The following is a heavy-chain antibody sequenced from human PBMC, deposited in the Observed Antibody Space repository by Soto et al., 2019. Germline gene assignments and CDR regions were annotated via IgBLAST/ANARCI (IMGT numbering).Heavy chain of an antibody. CDR1: VFTFANAW. J-gene: IGHJ4*02. D-gene: IGHD1-7*01. Sequence: GWPLRLSCSASVFTFANAWMSWFRQAPGKGLEWVGRVRSKADGGTTDYAAPVKGRFTISRDDSENTLYLQMNSLKIDDTAVYYCRRDWDYPVLWGQGTLVTVSS. CDR2: VRSKADGGTT. V-gene: IGHV3-15*01. CDR3: RRDWDYPVL.